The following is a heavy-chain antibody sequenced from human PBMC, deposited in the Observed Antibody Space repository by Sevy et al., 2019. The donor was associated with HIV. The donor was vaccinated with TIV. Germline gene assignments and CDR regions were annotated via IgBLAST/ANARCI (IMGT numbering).Heavy chain of an antibody. D-gene: IGHD2-2*01. CDR2: ISHGGGTT. V-gene: IGHV3-23*01. Sequence: GESLKISCAASGFTFNNYVMNWVRQAPGKGLEWVSVISHGGGTTYYADSVKGRFTISRDDSKDTVYLEMNSLRAEDTAVYYCARRYLPSAPPALVYWGQGTLVTASS. CDR1: GFTFNNYV. J-gene: IGHJ4*02. CDR3: ARRYLPSAPPALVY.